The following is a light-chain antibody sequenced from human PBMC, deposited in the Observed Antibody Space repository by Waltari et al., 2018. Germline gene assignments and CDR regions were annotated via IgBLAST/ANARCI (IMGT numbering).Light chain of an antibody. CDR3: SSYTSTNTYV. Sequence: QSALTQPASVSGSPGQPITISCTGTSSDVGGYNFASWYQQPPGKAPYLLINDVSKRPSGVSNRFSGSKSGNTASLTISGLQAEDEADYYCSSYTSTNTYVFGTGTEVTVL. CDR2: DVS. V-gene: IGLV2-14*03. CDR1: SSDVGGYNF. J-gene: IGLJ1*01.